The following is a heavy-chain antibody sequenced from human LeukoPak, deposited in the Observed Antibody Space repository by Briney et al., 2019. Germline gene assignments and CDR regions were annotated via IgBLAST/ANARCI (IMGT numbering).Heavy chain of an antibody. CDR2: INHSGST. CDR1: GIILSSYW. CDR3: ARGSTFSSGFWSGYLSYYYYYYMDV. D-gene: IGHD3-3*01. V-gene: IGHV4-4*02. Sequence: PGGSLRLSCAASGIILSSYWMSWVRQPPGKGLEWIGEINHSGSTNYNPSLKSRVTISVDTSKNQFSLKLSSVTAADTAVYYCARGSTFSSGFWSGYLSYYYYYYMDVWGKGTTLTVSS. J-gene: IGHJ6*03.